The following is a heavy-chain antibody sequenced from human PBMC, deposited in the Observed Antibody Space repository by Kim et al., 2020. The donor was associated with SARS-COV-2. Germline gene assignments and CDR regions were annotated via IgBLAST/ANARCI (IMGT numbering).Heavy chain of an antibody. CDR1: GYTFIGYY. CDR2: IISTSDGT. D-gene: IGHD6-13*01. CDR3: AWDRPLRIAAPH. J-gene: IGHJ1*01. V-gene: IGHV1-2*06. Sequence: ASVKVSCKACGYTFIGYYMHCVRQALGQGLEWMGRIISTSDGTNYAKKFLRRVITTRDTSISTAHMVQSRLRSAYTAVYYYAWDRPLRIAAPHW.